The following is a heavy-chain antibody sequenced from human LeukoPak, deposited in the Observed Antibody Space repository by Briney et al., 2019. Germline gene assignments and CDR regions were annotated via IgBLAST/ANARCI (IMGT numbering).Heavy chain of an antibody. Sequence: SETLSLTCTVSGGSISGYYWTWVRQPPGEGLEWIGYIYYSGSTNYNPSLKTRVTISVDMSKNQFSLKLSSVTAADTAVYYCAGPRSYFDYWGQGTLVTVSS. CDR1: GGSISGYY. CDR2: IYYSGST. J-gene: IGHJ4*02. V-gene: IGHV4-59*08. CDR3: AGPRSYFDY.